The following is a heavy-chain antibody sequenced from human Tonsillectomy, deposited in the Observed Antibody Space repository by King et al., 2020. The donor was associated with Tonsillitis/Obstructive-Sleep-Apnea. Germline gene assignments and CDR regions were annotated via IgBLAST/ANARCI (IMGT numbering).Heavy chain of an antibody. CDR3: TKYLRDIVATTLDY. V-gene: IGHV3-23*01. D-gene: IGHD5-12*01. CDR1: GFTFSSYA. Sequence: VQLLESGGGLLQPGGSLRLSCAASGFTFSSYAMSWFRQAPGKGLDWVSLISGSGISTYYADSVKGRFTISRDNSKNTLYLKMNSLRAEETAVYYCTKYLRDIVATTLDYWGQGTLVSVSS. J-gene: IGHJ4*02. CDR2: ISGSGIST.